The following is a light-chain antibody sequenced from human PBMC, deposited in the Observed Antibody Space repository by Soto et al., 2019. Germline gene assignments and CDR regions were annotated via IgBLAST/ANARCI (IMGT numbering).Light chain of an antibody. Sequence: EIVLTQSPATLSLSPGERATLSCRASQSVSSYLAWYQQRPGQAPRLLIFDASNRATGIPARFSGSGSGTDFTLTISSLEHEYFAVYYCQQRSDWLTFSGGTKVEIK. CDR2: DAS. CDR1: QSVSSY. CDR3: QQRSDWLT. J-gene: IGKJ4*01. V-gene: IGKV3-11*01.